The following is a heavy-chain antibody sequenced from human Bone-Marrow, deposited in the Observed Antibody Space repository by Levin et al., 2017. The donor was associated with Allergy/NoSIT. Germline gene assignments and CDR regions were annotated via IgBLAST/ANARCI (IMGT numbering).Heavy chain of an antibody. Sequence: GGSLRLSCAVSGFTFRNYAMTWVRQAPGKGLEWVSFISGDTTSIKYADSVKGRFTVSRDNSKSTLYLQMNSLRAEDTAIYYCAKRLPRAGDPDFFRYWGQGTLVTVSS. D-gene: IGHD2-15*01. CDR1: GFTFRNYA. CDR3: AKRLPRAGDPDFFRY. V-gene: IGHV3-23*01. J-gene: IGHJ4*02. CDR2: ISGDTTSI.